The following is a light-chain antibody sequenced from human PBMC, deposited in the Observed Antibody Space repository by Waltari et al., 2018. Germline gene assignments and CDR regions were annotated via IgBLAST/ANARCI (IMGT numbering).Light chain of an antibody. J-gene: IGKJ4*01. CDR3: MQALQTPLT. CDR1: QSLLHSNGKTY. Sequence: DIVMTQTPLSLPVTPGEPASISCRSSQSLLHSNGKTYLYWYLQKPGQPPRLLIYRVSNRFSGVPDRFSGSGSGTDFTLKISRVEAEDVGVYYCMQALQTPLTFGGGTKVEIK. CDR2: RVS. V-gene: IGKV2-29*02.